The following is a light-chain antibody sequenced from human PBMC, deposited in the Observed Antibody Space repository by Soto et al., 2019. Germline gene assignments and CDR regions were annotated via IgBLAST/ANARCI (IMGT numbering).Light chain of an antibody. CDR3: CSYAGSPSYV. CDR1: SSDVGGYNY. CDR2: DVS. V-gene: IGLV2-11*01. J-gene: IGLJ1*01. Sequence: QSALTQPRSVSGSPGQSVTISCTGTSSDVGGYNYVSWYQQHPGKAPKLMIYDVSKRPSGVPDRFSGSKSGNTASLTSSGLQAEDEADYYCCSYAGSPSYVFGTGTKVTVL.